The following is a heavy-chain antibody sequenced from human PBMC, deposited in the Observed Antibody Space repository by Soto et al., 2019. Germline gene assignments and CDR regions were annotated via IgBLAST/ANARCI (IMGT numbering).Heavy chain of an antibody. CDR3: ARGRAIYGEWDYCET. J-gene: IGHJ5*02. V-gene: IGHV4-59*11. D-gene: IGHD2-21*01. CDR1: GGSISGHY. CDR2: VSDSGKT. Sequence: SETLSLTCTVSGGSISGHYWTWIRQSPGRGLQWLGFVSDSGKTNSDASLKGRLTISLDTSKKEISLRLTSVTAADTALYYCARGRAIYGEWDYCETWGQGAQVIVSP.